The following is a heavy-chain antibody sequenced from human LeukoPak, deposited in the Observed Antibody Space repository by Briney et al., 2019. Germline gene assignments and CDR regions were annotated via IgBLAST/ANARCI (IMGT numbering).Heavy chain of an antibody. CDR1: GASISSSYW. V-gene: IGHV3-30*03. CDR2: ISYDGSNK. CDR3: RYFLPHFDY. Sequence: TLSLTCAVSGASISSSYWWSWVRQPPGKGLEWMAVISYDGSNKHYATSVKGRFTISRDNSKNTLYLQMHSLRAEDTAVYYCRYFLPHFDYWGQGTLVTVSS. J-gene: IGHJ4*02. D-gene: IGHD2/OR15-2a*01.